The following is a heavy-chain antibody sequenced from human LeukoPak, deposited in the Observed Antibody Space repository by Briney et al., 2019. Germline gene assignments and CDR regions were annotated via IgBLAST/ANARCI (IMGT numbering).Heavy chain of an antibody. CDR1: GFTFRSSR. Sequence: PGGSLGLSCAASGFTFRSSRIHWVRQAPGKGLVWVGRINNDGTDTIYADSVKGRFTVSRDNAKNTLYLQMNSLRVEDTAVYFCARGGFSHGFDVWGQGTVVTVSS. CDR2: INNDGTDT. V-gene: IGHV3-74*01. J-gene: IGHJ3*01. D-gene: IGHD5-12*01. CDR3: ARGGFSHGFDV.